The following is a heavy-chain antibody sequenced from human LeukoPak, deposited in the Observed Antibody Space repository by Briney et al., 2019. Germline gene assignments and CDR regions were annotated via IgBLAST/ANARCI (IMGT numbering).Heavy chain of an antibody. CDR3: ARGERNYDFWSGYYSGSYYFDY. CDR2: INHSGST. J-gene: IGHJ4*02. CDR1: GGSFSGYY. V-gene: IGHV4-34*01. D-gene: IGHD3-3*01. Sequence: SETLSLTCAVYGGSFSGYYWSWIRQPPGKGLEWIGEINHSGSTNYNPSLKSRVTISVDTSKNQFSLKLSSVTAADTAAYYCARGERNYDFWSGYYSGSYYFDYWGQGTLVTVSS.